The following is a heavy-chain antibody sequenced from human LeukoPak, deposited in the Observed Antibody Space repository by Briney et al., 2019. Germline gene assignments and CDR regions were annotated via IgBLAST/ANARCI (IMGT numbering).Heavy chain of an antibody. V-gene: IGHV3-23*01. CDR2: ISGSGGIT. D-gene: IGHD3-3*01. CDR1: GFTFSIFA. J-gene: IGHJ4*02. Sequence: GGSLRLSCAVSGFTFSIFAMSCVPRAPGKGVEWFSAISGSGGITYYADSETGRFTISKHHSQNTLYLQMTRMRAEETAVYYCAYAFDYDFWSGSSTGGDYWGQGTLVTVSS. CDR3: AYAFDYDFWSGSSTGGDY.